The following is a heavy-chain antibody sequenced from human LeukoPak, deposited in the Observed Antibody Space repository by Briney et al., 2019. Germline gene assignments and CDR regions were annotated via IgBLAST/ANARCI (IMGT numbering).Heavy chain of an antibody. CDR3: APHPCSSWCAIYFRS. Sequence: SVKVSCKASGDTFGRSTVSWLRQAPGQGLEWMGGIIPKFGSTNYAQKFQGRLTVTADESTGTAYMELISLTSDDTAYYFCAPHPCSSWCAIYFRSWGQGSLFLVSS. J-gene: IGHJ4*02. CDR2: IIPKFGST. CDR1: GDTFGRST. D-gene: IGHD6-13*01. V-gene: IGHV1-69*13.